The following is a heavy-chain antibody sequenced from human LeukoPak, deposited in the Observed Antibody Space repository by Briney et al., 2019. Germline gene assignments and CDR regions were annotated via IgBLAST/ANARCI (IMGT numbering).Heavy chain of an antibody. CDR3: ARTAVAGTLRWFDL. Sequence: GGSLRLSCVASDFTFSNFGMHWVRQAPGKGLEWLYFIRYDGSNNYHADSVKGRFSISRDNSKNTLHLQMNTLSPDDTAVYYCARTAVAGTLRWFDLWGQGTLVIVSS. CDR1: DFTFSNFG. D-gene: IGHD6-19*01. J-gene: IGHJ5*02. CDR2: IRYDGSNN. V-gene: IGHV3-30*02.